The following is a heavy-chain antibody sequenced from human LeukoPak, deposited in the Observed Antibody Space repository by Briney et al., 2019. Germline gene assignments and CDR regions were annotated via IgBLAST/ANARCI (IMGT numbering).Heavy chain of an antibody. CDR3: ARHTAGLKRQVGAFDY. CDR2: MYYSGST. J-gene: IGHJ4*02. D-gene: IGHD1-26*01. V-gene: IGHV4-59*08. CDR1: GGSIRSYY. Sequence: SETLSLTCTVSGGSIRSYYWSWIRQPPGKGLEWIGYMYYSGSTNYNPSLKSRVTISVDTSKNQFSLKLSSVTAADTAVYYCARHTAGLKRQVGAFDYWGQGTLVTVSS.